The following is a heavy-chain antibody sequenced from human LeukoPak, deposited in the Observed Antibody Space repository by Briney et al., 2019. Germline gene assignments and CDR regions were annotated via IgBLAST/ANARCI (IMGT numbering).Heavy chain of an antibody. Sequence: GGSLILSCVASGFTFSSTGLHWVRQAPGKGLEWVAMISPDGTKTFYTDSMKGRLTISRDNSNNTLYLQMNSLRVEDTALYYCATEGEEWTNFDYWGQGTLVIVSS. CDR2: ISPDGTKT. D-gene: IGHD3-3*01. CDR3: ATEGEEWTNFDY. V-gene: IGHV3-30*04. J-gene: IGHJ4*02. CDR1: GFTFSSTG.